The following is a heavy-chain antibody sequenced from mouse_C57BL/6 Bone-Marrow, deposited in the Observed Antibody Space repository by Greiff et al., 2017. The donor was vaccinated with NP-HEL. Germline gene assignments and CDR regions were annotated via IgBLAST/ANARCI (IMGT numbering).Heavy chain of an antibody. D-gene: IGHD1-1*01. Sequence: EVQLQQSGAELVRPGASVKLSCTASGFTITDDYMHWVKQRPEQGLEWIGWIDPENGDTEYASKFQGKATITADTSSNTAYLQLSSLTSEDTAVYYCTRHYYGSSYAMDYWGQGTSVTVSS. V-gene: IGHV14-4*01. CDR2: IDPENGDT. CDR3: TRHYYGSSYAMDY. J-gene: IGHJ4*01. CDR1: GFTITDDY.